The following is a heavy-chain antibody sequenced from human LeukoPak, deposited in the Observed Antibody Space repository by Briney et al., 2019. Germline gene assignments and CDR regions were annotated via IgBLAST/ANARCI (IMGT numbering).Heavy chain of an antibody. J-gene: IGHJ6*03. CDR2: INPSGGST. CDR1: GYTFTSYY. Sequence: GASVKVSCKASGYTFTSYYMHWVRQAPGQGREWMGIINPSGGSTSYAQKFQGRVTMTRDTSTSTVYMELSSLRSEDTAVYYCARERGPRDLQQSYYSYYMDVWGKGTTVTVSS. CDR3: ARERGPRDLQQSYYSYYMDV. V-gene: IGHV1-46*03. D-gene: IGHD4-11*01.